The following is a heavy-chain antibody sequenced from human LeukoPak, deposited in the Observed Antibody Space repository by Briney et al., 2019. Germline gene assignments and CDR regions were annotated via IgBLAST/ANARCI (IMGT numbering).Heavy chain of an antibody. V-gene: IGHV3-23*01. D-gene: IGHD2-8*01. J-gene: IGHJ4*02. Sequence: GGSLRLSCAASGFTFSSYAMSWVRQAPGKGLEWVSTISGGGDSTYYADSVKGRFTVSGDDSRNTLYLQLSSLRAEDTAVYFCAKVRWSHYYFDSWGQGTLVTVSS. CDR3: AKVRWSHYYFDS. CDR2: ISGGGDST. CDR1: GFTFSSYA.